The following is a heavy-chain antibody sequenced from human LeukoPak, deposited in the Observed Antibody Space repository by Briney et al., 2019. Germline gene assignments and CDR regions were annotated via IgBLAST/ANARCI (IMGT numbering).Heavy chain of an antibody. CDR3: AKVVGPGTTPTDY. V-gene: IGHV3-23*01. D-gene: IGHD1-1*01. CDR2: ISASGDNA. J-gene: IGHJ4*02. Sequence: GGSLSLSCAAAGFTLNKYAMTWVRQAPGKGVVWVAVISASGDNADYADPVKGRFTISRDNSKTTLSLQMNSLRVEDKAVYYCAKVVGPGTTPTDYWGQGALVTVSS. CDR1: GFTLNKYA.